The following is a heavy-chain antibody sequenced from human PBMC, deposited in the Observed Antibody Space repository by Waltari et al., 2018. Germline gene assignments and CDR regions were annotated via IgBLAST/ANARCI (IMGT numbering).Heavy chain of an antibody. CDR1: GGSISSYY. CDR2: IDYSGSP. V-gene: IGHV4-59*01. J-gene: IGHJ6*02. Sequence: QVQLQESGPGLVKPSETLSLTCTVSGGSISSYYWSWIRQPPGKGLDWIGYIDYSGSPNTNPPLRSRVTISVDTSKNQFSLKLSSVTAADTAVYYCARLGGVVRENRYGMDVWGQGTTVTVSS. D-gene: IGHD3-3*01. CDR3: ARLGGVVRENRYGMDV.